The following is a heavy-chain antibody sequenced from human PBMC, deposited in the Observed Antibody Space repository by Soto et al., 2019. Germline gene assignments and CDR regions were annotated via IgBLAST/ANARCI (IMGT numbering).Heavy chain of an antibody. V-gene: IGHV4-31*03. Sequence: SETLSLTCTVSGGSISSGGYYWSWIRQHPGKGLEWIGYIYYRGSTYYNPSLKSRVTISVDTSKNQFSLKLSSVTAADTAVYYCARDYGSGSYYYYGMDVWGQGTTVTVSS. CDR2: IYYRGST. J-gene: IGHJ6*02. CDR3: ARDYGSGSYYYYGMDV. CDR1: GGSISSGGYY. D-gene: IGHD3-10*01.